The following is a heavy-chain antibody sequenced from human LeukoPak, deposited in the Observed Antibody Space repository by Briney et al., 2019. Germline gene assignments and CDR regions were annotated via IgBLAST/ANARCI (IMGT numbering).Heavy chain of an antibody. CDR3: ARADIVVVPAAIAAFDI. V-gene: IGHV3-11*04. CDR2: ISSSGSTI. J-gene: IGHJ3*02. Sequence: GGSLRLSCAASGFTFSDYYMSWIRQAPGKGLEWVSYISSSGSTIYYADSVKGRFTISRDNAKNSLYLQMNSLRAEDTAVYYCARADIVVVPAAIAAFDIWGQGTMVTVSS. CDR1: GFTFSDYY. D-gene: IGHD2-2*01.